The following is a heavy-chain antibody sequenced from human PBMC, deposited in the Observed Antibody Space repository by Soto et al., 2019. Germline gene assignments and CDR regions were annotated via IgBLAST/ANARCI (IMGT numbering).Heavy chain of an antibody. Sequence: PSDTLSLTCTVSGGSINSGGYYWSWIRQHPGKGLEWIGYIYYSGSTYYNPPLKSRVTISVDTSRNQFSLKLTSVTAADTAIYYCARDFSLAVAGSFGYWGQGTLVTVSS. D-gene: IGHD6-19*01. J-gene: IGHJ4*02. CDR3: ARDFSLAVAGSFGY. CDR1: GGSINSGGYY. CDR2: IYYSGST. V-gene: IGHV4-31*03.